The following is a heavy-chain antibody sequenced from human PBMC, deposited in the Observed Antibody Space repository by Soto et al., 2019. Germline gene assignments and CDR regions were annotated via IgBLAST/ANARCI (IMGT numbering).Heavy chain of an antibody. Sequence: ASVKVSCKASGYTFTSYAMHWVRQAPGQRLEWMGWINAGNGNTKYSQKFQGRVTITRDTSASTAYMELSSLRSEDTAVYYCARASPRLVAATEWRTYYYGMDVWGQGTTVTVFS. J-gene: IGHJ6*02. V-gene: IGHV1-3*01. D-gene: IGHD6-19*01. CDR1: GYTFTSYA. CDR2: INAGNGNT. CDR3: ARASPRLVAATEWRTYYYGMDV.